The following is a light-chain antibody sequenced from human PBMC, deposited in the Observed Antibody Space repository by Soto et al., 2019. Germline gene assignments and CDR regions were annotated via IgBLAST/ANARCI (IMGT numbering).Light chain of an antibody. CDR2: AAS. V-gene: IGKV1-39*01. J-gene: IGKJ1*01. Sequence: DIQMTQSPSSLSASVGDRVTITCRASQSISNYLNWYQQKPGKAPKLLIYAASSLQSGVPSRFSGSGSGTHFTLTISSLQPEDFATYYCQQSYSRLTWTCGQGTKVEIK. CDR3: QQSYSRLTWT. CDR1: QSISNY.